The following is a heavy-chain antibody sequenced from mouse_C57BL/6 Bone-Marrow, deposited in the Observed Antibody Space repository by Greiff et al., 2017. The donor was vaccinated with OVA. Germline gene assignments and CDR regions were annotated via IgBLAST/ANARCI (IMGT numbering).Heavy chain of an antibody. V-gene: IGHV1-4*01. J-gene: IGHJ4*01. CDR1: GYTFTSYT. D-gene: IGHD2-5*01. CDR3: ARPTYYSNYNYAMDY. Sequence: QVQLQQSGAELARPGASVKMSCKASGYTFTSYTMHWVKQRPGQGLEWIGYINPSSGYTKYNQKFKDKATLTADKSSSTAYMQLSSLTSEDSEVYYCARPTYYSNYNYAMDYWGQGTSVTVSS. CDR2: INPSSGYT.